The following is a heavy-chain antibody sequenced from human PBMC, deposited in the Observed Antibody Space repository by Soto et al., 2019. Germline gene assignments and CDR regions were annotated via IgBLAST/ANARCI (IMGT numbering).Heavy chain of an antibody. V-gene: IGHV4-59*08. Sequence: SETLSLTCAVSGASISGYYWSWIRQPPGKGLECIGYVYSSGSTDYNPALESRVTISVDTSKNHFSLRLTSVTAADTAVYYCARHFGSWVREIDFRGRGTLVTVSS. CDR2: VYSSGST. D-gene: IGHD3-16*01. CDR1: GASISGYY. CDR3: ARHFGSWVREIDF. J-gene: IGHJ4*02.